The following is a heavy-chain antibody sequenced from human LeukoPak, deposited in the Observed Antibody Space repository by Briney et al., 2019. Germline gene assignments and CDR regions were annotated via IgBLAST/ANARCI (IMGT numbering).Heavy chain of an antibody. D-gene: IGHD3-22*01. Sequence: SQTLSLTCTASGASVSNDAYYWSWIRQHPGKGLEWLGYISYSGSTYYYPSLKSRVVISLDSSKNQVSLNLTSVTAADTAVYYCARDRRYNYYDSSGFYPLYYLDYWGQGTLVTVSS. CDR2: ISYSGST. V-gene: IGHV4-31*03. CDR1: GASVSNDAYY. J-gene: IGHJ4*02. CDR3: ARDRRYNYYDSSGFYPLYYLDY.